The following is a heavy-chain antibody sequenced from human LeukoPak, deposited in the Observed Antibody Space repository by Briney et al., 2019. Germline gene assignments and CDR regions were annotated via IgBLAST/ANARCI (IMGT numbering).Heavy chain of an antibody. CDR2: ISYDGSNK. J-gene: IGHJ6*02. V-gene: IGHV3-30*14. Sequence: GGSLRLSCAASGFTFSSYAMHWVRQAPGKGLEWVAVISYDGSNKYYADSVKGRFTISRDNSKNTLYLQMNSLRAEDTAVYYCARGLREYYYGMDVWGQGTTVTVSS. CDR3: ARGLREYYYGMDV. CDR1: GFTFSSYA.